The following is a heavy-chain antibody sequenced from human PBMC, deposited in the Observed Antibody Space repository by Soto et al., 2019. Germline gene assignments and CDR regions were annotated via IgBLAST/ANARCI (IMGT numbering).Heavy chain of an antibody. J-gene: IGHJ1*01. CDR2: IYYSGST. V-gene: IGHV4-31*03. CDR1: GGSISSGGYY. Sequence: SETMSVTCPVAGGSISSGGYYWSWIRQHPGKGLEWIGYIYYSGSTYYNPSLKSRVTISVDTSKNQFSLKLSSVTAADTAVYYCASNHPDYGDYPEYFQHWGQGTLVTVSS. CDR3: ASNHPDYGDYPEYFQH. D-gene: IGHD4-17*01.